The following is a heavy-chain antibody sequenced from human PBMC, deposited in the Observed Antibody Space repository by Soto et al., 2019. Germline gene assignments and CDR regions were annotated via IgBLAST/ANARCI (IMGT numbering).Heavy chain of an antibody. CDR2: IYWNDDK. Sequence: SGPTLVNPTQTLTLTCTFSGFSLSTSGVGVGWIRQPPGKALEWLALIYWNDDKRYSPSLKSRLTITKGTSKTKVVLTMTIMDPVNTGTYDDAHIKLFRGLHAYYYYYGMDVWGQGTTVTVSS. D-gene: IGHD3-10*01. CDR3: AHIKLFRGLHAYYYYYGMDV. CDR1: GFSLSTSGVG. J-gene: IGHJ6*02. V-gene: IGHV2-5*01.